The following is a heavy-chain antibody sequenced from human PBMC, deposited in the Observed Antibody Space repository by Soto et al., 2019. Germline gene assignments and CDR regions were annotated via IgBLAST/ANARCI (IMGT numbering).Heavy chain of an antibody. CDR2: ISYSGST. D-gene: IGHD3-10*01. V-gene: IGHV4-59*01. CDR1: GGSISSYY. Sequence: SGTLSLTCTVAGGSISSYYWSWIRQPPGKGLEWIGHISYSGSTTYNSSLKSRVTISLDTSKNQFSLKLSSVTAADTAVYFCARQLYYYGSGTYYYYFDSWGQGTLVPVSS. J-gene: IGHJ4*02. CDR3: ARQLYYYGSGTYYYYFDS.